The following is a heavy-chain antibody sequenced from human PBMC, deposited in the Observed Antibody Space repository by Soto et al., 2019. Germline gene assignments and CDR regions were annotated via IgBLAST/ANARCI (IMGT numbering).Heavy chain of an antibody. J-gene: IGHJ5*02. CDR1: GYSFTSYW. Sequence: GESLKISCKGSGYSFTSYWIGWVRQMPGKGLEWMGIIYPGDSDTRYSPSFQGQVTISADKSISTAYLQWSSLTASDTAMYSCPTLLPEVPGTRYNCFETWGQGTLVTVSS. CDR2: IYPGDSDT. CDR3: PTLLPEVPGTRYNCFET. D-gene: IGHD6-19*01. V-gene: IGHV5-51*01.